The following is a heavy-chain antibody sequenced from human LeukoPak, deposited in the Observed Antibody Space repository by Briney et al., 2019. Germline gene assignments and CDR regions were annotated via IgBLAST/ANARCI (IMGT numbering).Heavy chain of an antibody. CDR3: ARRSEFDNTHYHYFDY. D-gene: IGHD2-15*01. CDR2: IYHSGST. J-gene: IGHJ4*02. V-gene: IGHV4-39*01. Sequence: PSETLSLTCTVSGGXITSYYCDWIRQAPGKGLEWLGPIYHSGSTEYNPSLKSRVAIFVDTSKNQFSLILHSVAAADTAVYYCARRSEFDNTHYHYFDYWGQGALVTVSS. CDR1: GGXITSYY.